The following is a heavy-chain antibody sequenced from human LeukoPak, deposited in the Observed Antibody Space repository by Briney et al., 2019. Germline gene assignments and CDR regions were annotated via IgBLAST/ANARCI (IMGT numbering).Heavy chain of an antibody. CDR3: ARGDDYKSTLFDY. CDR2: IYYSGST. J-gene: IGHJ4*02. CDR1: GGSISSYY. D-gene: IGHD5-12*01. V-gene: IGHV4-59*01. Sequence: SETLSLTCTVSGGSISSYYWSWIRQPPGKGLEWIGYIYYSGSTNYNPSLKSRVTISVDTSKNQFSLKLSSVTAADTAVYYCARGDDYKSTLFDYWGQGTLVTVSS.